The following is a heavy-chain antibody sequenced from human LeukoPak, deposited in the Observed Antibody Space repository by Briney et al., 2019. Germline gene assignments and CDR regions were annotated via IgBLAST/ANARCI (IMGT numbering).Heavy chain of an antibody. J-gene: IGHJ4*02. D-gene: IGHD1-7*01. V-gene: IGHV3-23*01. CDR2: ISGSGGTT. CDR3: ARDGRGTPTADDY. Sequence: GGSLRLSCAASGFTFSSYAMSWVRQAPGKGLEWVSVISGSGGTTYYADSVKGRFTISRDNSKNTLYLQMNSLRAEDTAVYYCARDGRGTPTADDYWGQGTLVTVSS. CDR1: GFTFSSYA.